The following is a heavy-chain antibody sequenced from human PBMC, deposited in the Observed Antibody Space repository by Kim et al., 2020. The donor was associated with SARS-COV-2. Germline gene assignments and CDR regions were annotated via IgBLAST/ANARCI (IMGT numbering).Heavy chain of an antibody. Sequence: SETLSLTCTVSGGSISSGGYYWSWIRQHPGKGLEWIGYIYYSGSTYYNPSLKSRVTISVDTSKNQFSLKLSSVTAADTAVYYCARGGYDILTGYNWFDPWGQGTLVTVSS. J-gene: IGHJ5*02. CDR3: ARGGYDILTGYNWFDP. V-gene: IGHV4-31*03. D-gene: IGHD3-9*01. CDR1: GGSISSGGYY. CDR2: IYYSGST.